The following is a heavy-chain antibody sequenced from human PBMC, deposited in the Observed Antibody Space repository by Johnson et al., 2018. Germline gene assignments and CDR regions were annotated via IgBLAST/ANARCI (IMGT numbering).Heavy chain of an antibody. D-gene: IGHD4-17*01. J-gene: IGHJ6*03. CDR1: GFTFSSYW. V-gene: IGHV3-23*04. Sequence: EVQLVESGGGLVQPGGSLRLSCAASGFTFSSYWMSWVRQAPGRGLEWVSAISGSGGSTYYADSVKGRFTISRDNSKNTLDLQMNSLRAEETAVYYCAKGHDYGDYYYYMDVWGKGTTVTVS. CDR2: ISGSGGST. CDR3: AKGHDYGDYYYYMDV.